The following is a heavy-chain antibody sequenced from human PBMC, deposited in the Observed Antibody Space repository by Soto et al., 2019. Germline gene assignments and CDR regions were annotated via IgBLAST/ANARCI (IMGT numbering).Heavy chain of an antibody. Sequence: PGGSLRLSCAASGFTFSGSAMHWVRQASGKGLEWVGRIRSKANSYATAYAASVKGRFTISRDDSKNTAYLQMNSLKTEDTAVYYCTRRVRRTDFWSGYHHYGMDVWGQGTTVTVSS. V-gene: IGHV3-73*01. J-gene: IGHJ6*02. CDR1: GFTFSGSA. CDR3: TRRVRRTDFWSGYHHYGMDV. CDR2: IRSKANSYAT. D-gene: IGHD3-3*01.